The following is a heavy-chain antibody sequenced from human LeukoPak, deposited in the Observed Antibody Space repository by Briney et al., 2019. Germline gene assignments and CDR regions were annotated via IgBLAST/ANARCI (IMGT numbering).Heavy chain of an antibody. J-gene: IGHJ5*02. D-gene: IGHD1-1*01. CDR2: INNDGSST. CDR1: GFIFSSYW. Sequence: PGGSLRLSCAASGFIFSSYWMHWVRQAPGKGLVRVSRINNDGSSTSYADSVNGRSTISSENAKNTLYMQMTSLRGEDTAVYYCARDPADWNSNWFDPWGQGTLVTVSS. CDR3: ARDPADWNSNWFDP. V-gene: IGHV3-74*01.